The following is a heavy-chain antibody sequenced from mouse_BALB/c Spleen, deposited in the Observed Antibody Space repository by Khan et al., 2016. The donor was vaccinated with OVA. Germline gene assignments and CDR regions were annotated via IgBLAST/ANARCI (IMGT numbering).Heavy chain of an antibody. CDR3: ARENYYGRTCYAMDY. Sequence: DLVKPGASVKLSCKASGYTFTSYWINWIKQRPGQGLEWIGRIGPGSGSTYYNEVFKGKATLTVDTSSSTAYIQLSSLSSEDSAVYLGARENYYGRTCYAMDYWGQGTSVTVSS. V-gene: IGHV1S41*01. J-gene: IGHJ4*01. CDR1: GYTFTSYW. CDR2: IGPGSGST. D-gene: IGHD1-1*01.